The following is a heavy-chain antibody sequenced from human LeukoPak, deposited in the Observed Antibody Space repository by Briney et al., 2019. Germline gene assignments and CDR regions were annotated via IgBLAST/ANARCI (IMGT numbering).Heavy chain of an antibody. V-gene: IGHV3-21*01. Sequence: GGSLRLSCAASGFTFSSYSMNWVRQAPGKGLEWVSSISSSSSYIYYADSVKGRFTISRDNAKNSLYLQMNSLRAEDTAVYYCARSGNSSWYGDYWGQGTLVTVSS. CDR2: ISSSSSYI. CDR1: GFTFSSYS. CDR3: ARSGNSSWYGDY. D-gene: IGHD6-13*01. J-gene: IGHJ4*02.